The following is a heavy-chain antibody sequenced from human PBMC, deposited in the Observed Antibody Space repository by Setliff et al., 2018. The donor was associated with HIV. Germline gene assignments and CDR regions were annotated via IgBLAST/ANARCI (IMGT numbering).Heavy chain of an antibody. Sequence: SETLSLTCSVSGGSISSYYWSWIRQPPGKGLEWIGYIYYSGSTNYNPPLKSLVTILVDTSKNQFSLKLSSVTPADTAVDSCASDLGYCSGGSCYWYYGGQGTVDT. CDR2: IYYSGST. D-gene: IGHD2-15*01. CDR3: ASDLGYCSGGSCYWYY. J-gene: IGHJ4*02. CDR1: GGSISSYY. V-gene: IGHV4-59*01.